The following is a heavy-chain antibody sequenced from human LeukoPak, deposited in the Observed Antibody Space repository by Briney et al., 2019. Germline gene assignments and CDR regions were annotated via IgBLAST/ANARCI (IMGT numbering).Heavy chain of an antibody. CDR2: IYYSGST. J-gene: IGHJ4*02. V-gene: IGHV4-59*01. CDR3: ARDRASGWYQGGFDY. D-gene: IGHD6-19*01. CDR1: GGSISSYY. Sequence: PSETLSLTCTVSGGSISSYYWNWIRQPPGKGLEWIGHIYYSGSTNYNPSLKSRVTISVDTSKNQFSLKLSSVTAADTAVYYCARDRASGWYQGGFDYWGQGTLVTVSS.